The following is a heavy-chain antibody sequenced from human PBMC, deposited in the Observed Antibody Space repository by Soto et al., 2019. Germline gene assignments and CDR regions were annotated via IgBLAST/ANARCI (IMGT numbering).Heavy chain of an antibody. CDR1: GFTFSSYA. J-gene: IGHJ3*02. Sequence: GGSLRLSCAASGFTFSSYAMHWVRQAPGKGLEWVAVISYDGSNKYYADSVKGRFTISRDNSKNTPYLQMNSLRAEDTAAYYCARDPSAGYSYGYPFDIWGQGTMVTVSS. CDR3: ARDPSAGYSYGYPFDI. CDR2: ISYDGSNK. D-gene: IGHD5-18*01. V-gene: IGHV3-30-3*01.